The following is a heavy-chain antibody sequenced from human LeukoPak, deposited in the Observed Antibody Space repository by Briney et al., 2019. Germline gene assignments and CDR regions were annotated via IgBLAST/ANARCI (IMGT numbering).Heavy chain of an antibody. CDR2: SNAGNGNT. Sequence: ASVKVSCKASGYTFATYAMHWVRQAPGQRLEWMGWSNAGNGNTKYSQEFQGRVTITRDTSASTAYMELSSLRSEDMAVYYCVREPPFGAFDIWGQGTMVTVSS. J-gene: IGHJ3*02. CDR3: VREPPFGAFDI. CDR1: GYTFATYA. V-gene: IGHV1-3*02. D-gene: IGHD1-14*01.